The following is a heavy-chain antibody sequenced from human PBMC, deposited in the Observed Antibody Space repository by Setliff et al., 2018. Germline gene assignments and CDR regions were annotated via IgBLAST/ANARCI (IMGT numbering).Heavy chain of an antibody. D-gene: IGHD6-19*01. V-gene: IGHV3-49*04. CDR2: IRSKAYGGTT. CDR1: GFTFGDYA. J-gene: IGHJ4*02. CDR3: TRASSIAVAGSSI. Sequence: GGSLRLSCTASGFTFGDYAMSWVRQAPGKGLEWVGFIRSKAYGGTTEYAASVKGRFTISRDDSKSIAYLQMNSLKTEDTAVYYCTRASSIAVAGSSIWGQGTLVTSPQ.